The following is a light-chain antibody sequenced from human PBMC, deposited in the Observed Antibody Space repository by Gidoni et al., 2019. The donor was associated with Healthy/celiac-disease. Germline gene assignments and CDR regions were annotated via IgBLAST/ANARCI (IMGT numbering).Light chain of an antibody. CDR2: GAS. Sequence: EIVLTPSPGTLSLSPGELATLSGRASQSVSSSYLALYQQKPGQAPKLLIYGASSRATGIPDRSSGSGSGTDFTLTISRLEPEDFAVYYCQQYGSSPPWTFGQGTKVEIK. CDR1: QSVSSSY. CDR3: QQYGSSPPWT. V-gene: IGKV3-20*01. J-gene: IGKJ1*01.